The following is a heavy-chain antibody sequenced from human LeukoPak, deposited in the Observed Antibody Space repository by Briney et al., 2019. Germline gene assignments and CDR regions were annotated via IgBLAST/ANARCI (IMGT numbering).Heavy chain of an antibody. CDR3: ARQISDYYYYYIDV. CDR1: VGSISSSHYY. V-gene: IGHV4-39*01. D-gene: IGHD3-10*01. J-gene: IGHJ6*03. CDR2: IYYSGTT. Sequence: PSETLSLTCTVSVGSISSSHYYWGWIRQTPGKGLEWIGTIYYSGTTYYNPSLESRATISEDTSKNQFSLTLRSVTAADTAVYYCARQISDYYYYYIDVWGKGTTVTVSS.